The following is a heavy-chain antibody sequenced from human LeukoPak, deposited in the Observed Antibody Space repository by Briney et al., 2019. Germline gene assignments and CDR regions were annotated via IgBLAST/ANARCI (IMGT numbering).Heavy chain of an antibody. CDR1: GGSISSSSYY. CDR3: ARSPGGAYFDY. V-gene: IGHV4-39*01. J-gene: IGHJ4*02. CDR2: VYNSGST. Sequence: SETLSLTCTVSGGSISSSSYYWGWIRQPPGKGMEWIGNVYNSGSTYYNPSLKSRATISADRSKRQFSLKLSSVTAADTAVYYCARSPGGAYFDYWGQGTLVTVSS. D-gene: IGHD3-16*01.